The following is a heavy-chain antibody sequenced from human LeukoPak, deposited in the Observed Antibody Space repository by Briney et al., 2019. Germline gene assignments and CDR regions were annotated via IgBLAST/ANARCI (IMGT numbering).Heavy chain of an antibody. Sequence: PGGSLRLSCAAPGFTFSRNVMHWVRQAPGKGLEWVALISYDGNNKFYADSVKGRFTISRDNSRNTLYLQMNSLRAEDTAVYYCARDRGGSYSAIDYWGQGTLVTVSS. D-gene: IGHD1-26*01. CDR3: ARDRGGSYSAIDY. CDR2: ISYDGNNK. J-gene: IGHJ4*02. V-gene: IGHV3-30*07. CDR1: GFTFSRNV.